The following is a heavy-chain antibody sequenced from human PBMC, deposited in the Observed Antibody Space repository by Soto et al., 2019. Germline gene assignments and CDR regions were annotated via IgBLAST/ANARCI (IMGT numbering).Heavy chain of an antibody. D-gene: IGHD2-15*01. V-gene: IGHV4-4*02. J-gene: IGHJ4*02. CDR1: GGSISSTNW. Sequence: QVQLQQSGPRLARPSGTLSLTCVVSGGSISSTNWWTWVRQTPGKGLEWIGEIYHTGSTKYNPSPNTRVPISLDTSNNRCSLTLKSVTAADTAVYYCATLPPRIVVVVLPIPSWGQGTLVTVSS. CDR2: IYHTGST. CDR3: ATLPPRIVVVVLPIPS.